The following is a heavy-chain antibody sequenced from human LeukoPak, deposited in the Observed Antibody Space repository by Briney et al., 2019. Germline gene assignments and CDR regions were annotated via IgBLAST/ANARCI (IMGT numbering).Heavy chain of an antibody. CDR2: INPNSGGT. J-gene: IGHJ5*02. Sequence: SVKVSCKATEYTVTGYYKQWVRQEPGQGLEWTGWINPNSGGTNYAQKFQGRVTMTRDTSISTASMQLSRLRSDDTAVYYCARDERRQWLVGSWFDPCSQGTLVTVSS. D-gene: IGHD6-19*01. CDR1: EYTVTGYY. CDR3: ARDERRQWLVGSWFDP. V-gene: IGHV1-2*02.